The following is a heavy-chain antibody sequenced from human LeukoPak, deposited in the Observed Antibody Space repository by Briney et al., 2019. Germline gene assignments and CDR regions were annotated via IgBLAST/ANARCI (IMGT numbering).Heavy chain of an antibody. CDR3: ARAFYYYDSSGYSP. Sequence: SETLSLTCTVSGGSISSYYWSWIRQPPGKGLEWIGYICYSGSTNYNPSLKSRVTISVDTSKNQFSLKLSSVTAADTAVYYCARAFYYYDSSGYSPWGQGTLVTVSS. V-gene: IGHV4-59*01. D-gene: IGHD3-22*01. CDR1: GGSISSYY. J-gene: IGHJ5*02. CDR2: ICYSGST.